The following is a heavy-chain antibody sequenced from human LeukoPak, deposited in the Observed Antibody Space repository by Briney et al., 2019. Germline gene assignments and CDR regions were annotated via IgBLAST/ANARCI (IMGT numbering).Heavy chain of an antibody. CDR2: ISGSGGST. Sequence: GGSLRLSCAGSGFSFSSAWITWVRQAPGKGLEWVSVISGSGGSTYYADSVKGRFTISRDNSKNTLYLQMNSLRAEDTAVYYCAKDSDIVVVVAATPFDYWGQGTLVTVSS. V-gene: IGHV3-23*01. J-gene: IGHJ4*02. CDR1: GFSFSSAW. CDR3: AKDSDIVVVVAATPFDY. D-gene: IGHD2-15*01.